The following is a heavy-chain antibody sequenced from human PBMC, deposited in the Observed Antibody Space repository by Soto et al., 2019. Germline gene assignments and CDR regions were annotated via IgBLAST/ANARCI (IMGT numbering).Heavy chain of an antibody. CDR3: ARDQLNYDYVLGSLGMDV. CDR2: ISSSSSYI. J-gene: IGHJ6*02. V-gene: IGHV3-21*01. D-gene: IGHD3-16*01. CDR1: GFTFSSYS. Sequence: EVQLVESGGGLVKPGGSLRLSCAASGFTFSSYSMNWVRQAPGKGLEWVSSISSSSSYIYYADSVKGRFTISRDNAKNSLYLQMNSLRAEDTAVYYCARDQLNYDYVLGSLGMDVWGQGTTVTVSS.